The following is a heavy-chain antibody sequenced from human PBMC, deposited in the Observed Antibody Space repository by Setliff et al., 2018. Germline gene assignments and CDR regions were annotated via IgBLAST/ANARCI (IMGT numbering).Heavy chain of an antibody. CDR2: VKSRSDGGTT. D-gene: IGHD3-16*01. Sequence: PGESLKISCAASGFSFNNAWMAWFRQAPGKGLEWLGRVKSRSDGGTTDYATPVKDRFTITRDDSKDTLYLQMNSLKTEDTATYYCARVYCQFACLVESYMDVWGKGTTVTVSS. V-gene: IGHV3-15*01. CDR1: GFSFNNAW. CDR3: ARVYCQFACLVESYMDV. J-gene: IGHJ6*03.